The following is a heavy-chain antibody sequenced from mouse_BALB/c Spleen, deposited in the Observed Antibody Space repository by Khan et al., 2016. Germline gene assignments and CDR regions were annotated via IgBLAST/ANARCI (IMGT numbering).Heavy chain of an antibody. CDR1: GYAFSSYW. J-gene: IGHJ2*01. V-gene: IGHV1-80*01. CDR2: IYTGDGDT. D-gene: IGHD6-1*01. Sequence: QVQLQQPGAEQVRPGSSVKISCKASGYAFSSYWMNWVKQRPGQGLEWIGQIYTGDGDTNYNGKFKGKATLTEDKSSNTAYMQLSSLTPEDSAIYFCARSSLFDYWGQGTTLTVSS. CDR3: ARSSLFDY.